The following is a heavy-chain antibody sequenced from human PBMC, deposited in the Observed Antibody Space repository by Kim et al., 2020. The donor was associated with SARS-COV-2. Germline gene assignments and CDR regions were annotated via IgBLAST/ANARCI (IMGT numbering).Heavy chain of an antibody. D-gene: IGHD6-19*01. Sequence: RGSLRLSCAASGFTFSSYSMNWVRQAPGKGLEWVSYISSSSSTIYYADSVKGRFTISRDNAKNSLYLQMNSLRDEDTAVYYCAREGSSGWYRGRGYYYGMAVWGQGTTVTVSS. V-gene: IGHV3-48*02. CDR2: ISSSSSTI. CDR1: GFTFSSYS. J-gene: IGHJ6*02. CDR3: AREGSSGWYRGRGYYYGMAV.